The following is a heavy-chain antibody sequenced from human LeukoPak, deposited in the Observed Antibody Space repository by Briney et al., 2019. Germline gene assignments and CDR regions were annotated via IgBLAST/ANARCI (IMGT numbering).Heavy chain of an antibody. CDR1: GGSISSYY. J-gene: IGHJ4*02. D-gene: IGHD5-18*01. CDR2: IYYSGST. CDR3: ARGTAMVTSDY. Sequence: SETLSLTCTVSGGSISSYYWSWIRQPPGKGLVWIGYIYYSGSTNYNPSLKSRVTISVDTSKNQFSLKLSSVTAADTAVYYCARGTAMVTSDYWGQGTLVTVSS. V-gene: IGHV4-59*08.